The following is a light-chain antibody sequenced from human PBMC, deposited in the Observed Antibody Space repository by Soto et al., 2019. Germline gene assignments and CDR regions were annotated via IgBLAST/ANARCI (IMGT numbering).Light chain of an antibody. Sequence: EIVLTQSPGTLSLSPGERATLSCRAIQSVSNNYLAWYQQKPGQAPRLLIYGASNRATGIPDRFSGSGSGTDFTLTISGLEPEDFAMYYCHQYGISPPVTFGQGTRLEIK. V-gene: IGKV3-20*01. J-gene: IGKJ5*01. CDR1: QSVSNNY. CDR3: HQYGISPPVT. CDR2: GAS.